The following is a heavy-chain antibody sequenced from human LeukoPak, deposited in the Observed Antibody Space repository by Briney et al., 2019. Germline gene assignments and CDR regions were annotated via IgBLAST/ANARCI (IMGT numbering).Heavy chain of an antibody. J-gene: IGHJ5*02. V-gene: IGHV4-31*03. Sequence: SETLSLTCTVSGGSISSGGYYWSWIRQHPGKGLEWIGYIYYSGSTYYNPSLKSRVTISVDTSKNQFPLKLSSVTAADTAVYYCAEGYSSSWYDWFDPWGQGTLVTVSS. CDR1: GGSISSGGYY. CDR3: AEGYSSSWYDWFDP. D-gene: IGHD6-13*01. CDR2: IYYSGST.